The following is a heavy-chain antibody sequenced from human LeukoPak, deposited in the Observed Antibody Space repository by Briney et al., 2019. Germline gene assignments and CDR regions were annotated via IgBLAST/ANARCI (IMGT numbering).Heavy chain of an antibody. D-gene: IGHD3-3*01. CDR2: IYPGDSET. CDR3: ARPPNYDFWSGYYTGAEYFQH. Sequence: GESLKISRKASGYSFTSYWIAWVRQMPGKGLEWMGIIYPGDSETRYSPSFQGQATISADRSISTAYLQWSSLKASDTAIYYCARPPNYDFWSGYYTGAEYFQHWGQGTLVTVPS. J-gene: IGHJ1*01. CDR1: GYSFTSYW. V-gene: IGHV5-51*01.